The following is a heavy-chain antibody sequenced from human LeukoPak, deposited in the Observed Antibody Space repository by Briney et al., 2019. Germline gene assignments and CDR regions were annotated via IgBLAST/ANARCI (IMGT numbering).Heavy chain of an antibody. CDR3: ARGGSGRYNWFDP. D-gene: IGHD3-10*01. V-gene: IGHV1-8*01. CDR1: GYTFTSYD. CDR2: MNPNSGNI. Sequence: GASVKVSCKASGYTFTSYDINWVRQATGQGLEWMGWMNPNSGNIDYAQKFQGRVTMTRNTSITTAYMELYNLTSEDTAVYYCARGGSGRYNWFDPWGQGTLVTVSS. J-gene: IGHJ5*02.